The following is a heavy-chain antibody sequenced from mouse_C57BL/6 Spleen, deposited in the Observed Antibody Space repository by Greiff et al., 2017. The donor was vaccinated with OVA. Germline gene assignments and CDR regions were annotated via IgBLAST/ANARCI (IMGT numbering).Heavy chain of an antibody. CDR1: GYTFTDYE. CDR3: TRLRNGDGFAY. J-gene: IGHJ3*01. CDR2: IDPETGGT. V-gene: IGHV1-15*01. Sequence: QVQLKQSGAELVRPGASVTLSCKASGYTFTDYEMHWVKQTPVHGLEWIGAIDPETGGTAYNQKFKGKAILTADKSSSTAYMELRSLTSEDSAVYYCTRLRNGDGFAYWGQGTLVTVSA.